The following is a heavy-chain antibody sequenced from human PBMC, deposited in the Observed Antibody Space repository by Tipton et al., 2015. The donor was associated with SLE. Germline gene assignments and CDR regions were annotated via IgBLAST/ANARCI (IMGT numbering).Heavy chain of an antibody. V-gene: IGHV3-11*04. J-gene: IGHJ3*02. Sequence: SLRLSCAASGFIFSSNAMSWIRQSPGRGLEWISYMSGRDKTTLYGASMRGRFTISRDNAKNSLFLDMNSLTVEDTAVYYCARAQLDWNWASDIWGLGTMVTVSS. CDR1: GFIFSSNA. CDR3: ARAQLDWNWASDI. CDR2: MSGRDKTT. D-gene: IGHD3/OR15-3a*01.